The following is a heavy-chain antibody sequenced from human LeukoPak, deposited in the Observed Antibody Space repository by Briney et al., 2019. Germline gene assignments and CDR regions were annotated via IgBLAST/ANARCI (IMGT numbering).Heavy chain of an antibody. CDR2: IYPGDSDT. V-gene: IGHV5-51*01. J-gene: IGHJ3*02. Sequence: GESLKISCKGSVYSFTSYWIGWVRQMPGKGLEWMGIIYPGDSDTRYSPSFQGQVTISADKSISTAYLQWSSLKASDTAMYYCATNGYYYDSSGYFHDAFDIWGQGTMVTVSS. D-gene: IGHD3-22*01. CDR1: VYSFTSYW. CDR3: ATNGYYYDSSGYFHDAFDI.